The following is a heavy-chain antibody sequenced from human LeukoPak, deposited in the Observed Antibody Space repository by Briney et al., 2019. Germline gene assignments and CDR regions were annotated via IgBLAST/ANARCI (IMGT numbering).Heavy chain of an antibody. CDR2: IYYSGSS. V-gene: IGHV4-61*08. D-gene: IGHD3-10*01. CDR1: GGSISSGGYY. Sequence: SETLSLTCTVSGGSISSGGYYWSWIRQHPGKGLEWIGYIYYSGSSNYNPSLKSRVTMSVDTSKNQFSLDLTSVTAADTAVYYCARSPRSYYFDSWGLGTLVTVSS. CDR3: ARSPRSYYFDS. J-gene: IGHJ4*02.